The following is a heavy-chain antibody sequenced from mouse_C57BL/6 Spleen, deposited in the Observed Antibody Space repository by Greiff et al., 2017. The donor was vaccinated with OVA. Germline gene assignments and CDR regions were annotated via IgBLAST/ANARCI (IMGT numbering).Heavy chain of an antibody. J-gene: IGHJ3*01. CDR2: FFPGSGGT. CDR3: ARRAYDYERGVFAY. CDR1: GSPFTTSW. V-gene: IGHV1-55*01. D-gene: IGHD2-4*01. Sequence: QVQLRHPGAGLVKPGASVTISSKASGSPFTTSWITWVKQRPGQALDWIGVFFPGSGGTNYNEKFKSKATLTVDTASSTASMQLSSLTSEDAAVYYCARRAYDYERGVFAYWGQGTLVTVSA.